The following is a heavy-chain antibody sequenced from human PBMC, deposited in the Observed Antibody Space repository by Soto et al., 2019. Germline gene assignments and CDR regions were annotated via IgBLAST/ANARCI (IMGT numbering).Heavy chain of an antibody. Sequence: PSETLSLTCTVSGGSISSYYWSWIRQPPGKGLEWIGYIYYSGSTNYNPSLKSRVTISVDTSKNQFSLKLSSVTAADTAVYYCARVLRGYSYGTDYWGQGTLVTVSS. CDR3: ARVLRGYSYGTDY. V-gene: IGHV4-59*01. J-gene: IGHJ4*02. CDR2: IYYSGST. D-gene: IGHD5-18*01. CDR1: GGSISSYY.